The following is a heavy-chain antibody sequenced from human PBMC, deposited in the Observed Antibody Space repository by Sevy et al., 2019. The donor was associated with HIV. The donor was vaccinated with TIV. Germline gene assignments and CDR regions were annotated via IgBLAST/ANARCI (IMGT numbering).Heavy chain of an antibody. CDR3: AQETFGRFDS. D-gene: IGHD1-26*01. J-gene: IGHJ4*02. CDR1: GFSFSAYW. CDR2: IKPDGSDK. V-gene: IGHV3-7*01. Sequence: GGSLRLSCAASGFSFSAYWMNWVRQAPGKGLEWVANIKPDGSDKHYVDSAEGRFTISRDNAKNSPYLQMNSLRVEDTAMYYCAQETFGRFDSWGQGTPVTVSS.